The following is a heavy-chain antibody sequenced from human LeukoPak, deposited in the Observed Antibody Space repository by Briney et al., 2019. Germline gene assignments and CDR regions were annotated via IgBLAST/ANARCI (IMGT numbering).Heavy chain of an antibody. D-gene: IGHD6-19*01. Sequence: GGSLRLSCAASGFTFSSYAMSWVHQAPGQGLEWVSSISSSGDTTYYADSVKGRFTICRDNSKNTLYLQMNSLRAEDTAVYYFAKGNSQWLVTFLDYWGQGTLVTVSS. J-gene: IGHJ4*02. V-gene: IGHV3-23*01. CDR2: ISSSGDTT. CDR1: GFTFSSYA. CDR3: AKGNSQWLVTFLDY.